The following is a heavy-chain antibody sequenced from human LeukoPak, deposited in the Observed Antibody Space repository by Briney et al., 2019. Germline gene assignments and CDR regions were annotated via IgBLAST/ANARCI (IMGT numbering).Heavy chain of an antibody. CDR2: MNPNSGNT. V-gene: IGHV1-8*01. CDR3: ARRADHYDSSCYQH. Sequence: ASVKVSCKASGYTSTSYDINWVRQAAGQGLEWMGWMNPNSGNTGYTQKFQGRVTMTRDTSTGTAFMELSSLRSEDTAVYYCARRADHYDSSCYQHWGQGTLVTVSP. CDR1: GYTSTSYD. D-gene: IGHD3-22*01. J-gene: IGHJ4*02.